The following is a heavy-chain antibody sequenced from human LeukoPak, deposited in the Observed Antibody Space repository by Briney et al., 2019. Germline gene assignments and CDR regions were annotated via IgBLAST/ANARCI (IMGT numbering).Heavy chain of an antibody. CDR1: GFTVSSNY. D-gene: IGHD4-17*01. CDR3: ARDSAGYGDYVAFDF. V-gene: IGHV4-39*07. J-gene: IGHJ4*02. CDR2: IYYSGST. Sequence: GSLRLSCAASGFTVSSNYMSWVRQPPGKGLEWIGSIYYSGSTYYNPSLKSRVTISVDTSKNQFSLKLSSVTAADTAVYYCARDSAGYGDYVAFDFWGQGTLVTVSS.